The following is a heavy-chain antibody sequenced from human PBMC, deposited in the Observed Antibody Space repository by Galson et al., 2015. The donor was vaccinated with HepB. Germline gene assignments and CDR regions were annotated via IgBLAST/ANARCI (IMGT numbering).Heavy chain of an antibody. CDR3: ARAASQTQQLLMGP. CDR1: GYTFTGYY. J-gene: IGHJ5*02. Sequence: SVKVSCKASGYTFTGYYLHWVRQAPGQGLEWMGRINPKSGDTNYAMKFRGRVTLTRDTSVSTVYLDLSSLTSDDTAVYFCARAASQTQQLLMGPWGQGALVTVSS. V-gene: IGHV1-2*06. D-gene: IGHD6-13*01. CDR2: INPKSGDT.